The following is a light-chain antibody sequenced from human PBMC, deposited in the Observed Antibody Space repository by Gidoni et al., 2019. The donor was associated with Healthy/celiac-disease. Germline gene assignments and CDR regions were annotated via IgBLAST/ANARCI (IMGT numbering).Light chain of an antibody. V-gene: IGKV1-5*03. J-gene: IGKJ5*01. Sequence: DIQMTQSPSTPSASVGDRVTINCRTSQSHSSWLAWYQQKPEKAPKLLIYKASSLESGVPSRFSGRGSGTYFTLTSSSLQHDDFATYCCQQYNSPSTFGQGTRLEIK. CDR3: QQYNSPST. CDR2: KAS. CDR1: QSHSSW.